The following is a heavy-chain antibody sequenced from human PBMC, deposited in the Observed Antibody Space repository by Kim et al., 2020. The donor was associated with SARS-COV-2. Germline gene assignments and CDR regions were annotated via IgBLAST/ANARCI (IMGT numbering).Heavy chain of an antibody. Sequence: ATVKGRFSISRDDSKNTLYLQMNSLKTEDTAVYYCTTDKGGITAAEAFDIWGQGTMVTVSS. CDR3: TTDKGGITAAEAFDI. D-gene: IGHD6-13*01. J-gene: IGHJ3*02. V-gene: IGHV3-15*01.